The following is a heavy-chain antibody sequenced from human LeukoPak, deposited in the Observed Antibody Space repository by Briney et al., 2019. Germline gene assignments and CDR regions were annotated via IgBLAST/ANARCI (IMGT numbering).Heavy chain of an antibody. CDR2: ISGTGGRT. J-gene: IGHJ6*02. CDR3: AKGLHGGVGYGVDV. V-gene: IGHV3-23*01. CDR1: GIIFSIYA. D-gene: IGHD3-16*01. Sequence: GGSLRLSCEASGIIFSIYAMNWVRQAPGKGPEWVSSISGTGGRTYSADSVKGRFTISRDNSKNTLYLQMKNLRVEHTAVYYCAKGLHGGVGYGVDVWGQGTTVSVSS.